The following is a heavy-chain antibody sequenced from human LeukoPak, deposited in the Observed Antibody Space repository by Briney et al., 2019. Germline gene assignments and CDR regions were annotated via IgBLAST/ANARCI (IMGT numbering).Heavy chain of an antibody. J-gene: IGHJ6*02. CDR2: IYYSGST. V-gene: IGHV4-59*08. Sequence: SETLSLTCTVSGGSISSYYWSWIRQPPGKGLEYIGYIYYSGSTNSSPSLKSRVTISVDTPNNQFSLRLSSVTAADTAVYFCARQAAESYYYRMDVWGQGTTVTVSS. CDR3: ARQAAESYYYRMDV. D-gene: IGHD6-25*01. CDR1: GGSISSYY.